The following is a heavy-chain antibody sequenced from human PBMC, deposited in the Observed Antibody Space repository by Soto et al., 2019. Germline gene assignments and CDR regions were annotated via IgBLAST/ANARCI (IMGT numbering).Heavy chain of an antibody. V-gene: IGHV3-23*01. CDR1: GFTFSSYA. Sequence: EVQLLESGGGLVQPGGSLRLSCAASGFTFSSYAMSWVRQAPGKGLEWVSAISGSGGSTYYADSVKGRFTISRDNSKNKLYLQMNSLRAEDTAVYYCAKAVNFDFWSGYFPWGQGTLVTVSS. CDR2: ISGSGGST. D-gene: IGHD3-3*01. CDR3: AKAVNFDFWSGYFP. J-gene: IGHJ5*02.